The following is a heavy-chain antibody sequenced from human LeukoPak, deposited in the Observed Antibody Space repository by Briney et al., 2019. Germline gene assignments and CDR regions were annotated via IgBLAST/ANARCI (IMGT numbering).Heavy chain of an antibody. Sequence: RASETLSLTCAVYGGSFSGYYWSWIRQPPGKGLEWIGYIYYSGSTYYNPSLKSRVTISVDTSKNQFSLKLSSVTAADTAVYYCARDLLNEGNHLDYWGQGTLVTVSS. CDR1: GGSFSGYY. V-gene: IGHV4-30-4*08. J-gene: IGHJ4*02. CDR2: IYYSGST. D-gene: IGHD4-23*01. CDR3: ARDLLNEGNHLDY.